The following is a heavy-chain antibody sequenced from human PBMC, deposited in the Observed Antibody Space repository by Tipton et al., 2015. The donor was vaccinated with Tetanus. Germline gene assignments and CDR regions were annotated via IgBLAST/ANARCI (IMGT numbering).Heavy chain of an antibody. CDR2: IYGDGAT. CDR1: GFTVSNSH. D-gene: IGHD5-12*01. Sequence: AVSGFTVSNSHTSWVRQAPGKGLECVSMIYGDGATSYADSVKGRFSISRDNSKNIVFLQMNALRVEDTAVYYCMGHCGYSSWGQGTLVTVSS. J-gene: IGHJ5*02. V-gene: IGHV3-53*01. CDR3: MGHCGYSS.